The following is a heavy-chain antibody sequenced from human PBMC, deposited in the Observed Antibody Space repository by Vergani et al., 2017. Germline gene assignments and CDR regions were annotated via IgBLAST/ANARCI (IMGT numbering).Heavy chain of an antibody. CDR2: ISSSSSYI. V-gene: IGHV3-21*01. CDR3: ARDYDFWSGXYDY. D-gene: IGHD3-3*01. CDR1: GFTFSSYS. J-gene: IGHJ4*02. Sequence: EVQLVESGGGLVKPGGSLRLSCAASGFTFSSYSMNWVRQAPGKGLEWVSSISSSSSYIYYADSVKGRFTISRDNAKTSLYLQMNSLRAEDTAVYYCARDYDFWSGXYDYGGQGTLVTVSA.